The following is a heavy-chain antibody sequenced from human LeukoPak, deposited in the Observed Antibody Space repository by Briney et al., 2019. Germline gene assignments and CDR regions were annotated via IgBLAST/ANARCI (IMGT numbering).Heavy chain of an antibody. J-gene: IGHJ6*03. CDR2: IYYSGST. V-gene: IGHV4-61*08. D-gene: IGHD5-24*01. CDR3: ARDQKDDYNYGYYYYMDV. Sequence: PSQTLSLTCTVSGGSISSGGYYWSWIRQPPGKGLEWIGYIYYSGSTNYNPSLKSRVTISVDTSKNQFSLKLSSVTAADSAVYYCARDQKDDYNYGYYYYMDVWGTGTTVTVSS. CDR1: GGSISSGGYY.